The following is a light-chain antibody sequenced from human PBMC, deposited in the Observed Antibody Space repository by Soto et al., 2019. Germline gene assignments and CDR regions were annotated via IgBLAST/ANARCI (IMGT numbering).Light chain of an antibody. V-gene: IGKV3-11*01. CDR3: QQRSNWPLT. J-gene: IGKJ4*01. CDR2: DAS. Sequence: EIVLTQSPATLSLSPGERATLSCRASQSVSSYLAWYQQKPGQAPRLLIYDASNRATGIPARCSGSGSGTDFTLTISSLELEDFAVYYWQQRSNWPLTFGGGTKVVIK. CDR1: QSVSSY.